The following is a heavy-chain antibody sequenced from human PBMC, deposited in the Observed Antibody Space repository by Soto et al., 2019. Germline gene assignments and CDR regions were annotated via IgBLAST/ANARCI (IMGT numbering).Heavy chain of an antibody. CDR2: INQDGSEK. D-gene: IGHD6-13*01. Sequence: HPGGSLRLSCAASGFTFSTYWMSWVRQAPGKGLEWVANINQDGSEKYYVDSVKGRFTISRDNAKNSLYLQMNSLRAEDTAVYYCARGAIGAAGIFDYWGRGTLVTVSS. CDR1: GFTFSTYW. J-gene: IGHJ4*02. V-gene: IGHV3-7*03. CDR3: ARGAIGAAGIFDY.